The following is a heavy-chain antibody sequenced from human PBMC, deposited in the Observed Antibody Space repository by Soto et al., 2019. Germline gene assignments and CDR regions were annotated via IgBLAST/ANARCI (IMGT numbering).Heavy chain of an antibody. V-gene: IGHV4-59*02. CDR3: ARTPETRDWLDP. CDR1: GASVSSYY. D-gene: IGHD1-7*01. Sequence: KSSETLSLTCIVSGASVSSYYWSWVRQPPGKGLEWIGYIYYIGAYNYNPSLKSRVTISVDTSKNQFSLKLTSVTAADTAVYYCARTPETRDWLDPWGQGTLVTVSS. CDR2: IYYIGAY. J-gene: IGHJ5*02.